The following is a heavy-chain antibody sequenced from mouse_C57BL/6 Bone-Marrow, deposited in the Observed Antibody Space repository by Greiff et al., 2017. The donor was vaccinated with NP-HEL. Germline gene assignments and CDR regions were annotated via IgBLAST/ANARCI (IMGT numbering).Heavy chain of an antibody. Sequence: QVQLQQPGAELVKPGASVKMSCKASGYTFTSYWITWVKQRPGQGLEWIGDIYPGSGSTNYNEKFKSKATLTVDTSSSTAYMQLSSLTSEDSAVYYCARGYYYGSSYDYAMDYWGQGTSVTVSS. D-gene: IGHD1-1*01. V-gene: IGHV1-55*01. J-gene: IGHJ4*01. CDR2: IYPGSGST. CDR3: ARGYYYGSSYDYAMDY. CDR1: GYTFTSYW.